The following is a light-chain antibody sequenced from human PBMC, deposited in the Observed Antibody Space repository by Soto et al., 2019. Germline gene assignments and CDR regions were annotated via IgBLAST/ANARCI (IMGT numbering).Light chain of an antibody. V-gene: IGLV1-51*01. Sequence: QSVLTQPPSVSAAPGQKVTISCSGTSSNIGNNYVSWYQQLPGTAPNLLLYDTNERPSGIPDRFSGSKSGTSATLGITGLQTGDEADYYCATWDASLSAGVFGGGTKVTVL. J-gene: IGLJ2*01. CDR2: DTN. CDR1: SSNIGNNY. CDR3: ATWDASLSAGV.